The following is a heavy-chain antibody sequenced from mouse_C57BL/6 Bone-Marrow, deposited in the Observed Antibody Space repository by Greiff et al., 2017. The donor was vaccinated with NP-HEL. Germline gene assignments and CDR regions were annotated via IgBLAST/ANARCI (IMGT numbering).Heavy chain of an antibody. J-gene: IGHJ2*01. D-gene: IGHD1-1*01. CDR1: GFTFSSYG. Sequence: EVQLVESGGDLVKPGGSLKLSCAASGFTFSSYGMSWVRQTPDKRLEWVATISSGGSYTYYPDSVKGRFTLSRDNAKNTLYLQMSSLKSEDTAMYYCARALITTWYYFDYWGQGTTLTVSS. V-gene: IGHV5-6*01. CDR2: ISSGGSYT. CDR3: ARALITTWYYFDY.